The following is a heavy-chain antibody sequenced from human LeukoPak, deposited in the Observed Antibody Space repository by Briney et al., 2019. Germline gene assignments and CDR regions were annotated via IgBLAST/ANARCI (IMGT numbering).Heavy chain of an antibody. CDR2: ISWNSGSI. V-gene: IGHV3-9*01. Sequence: PGGSLRLSCAASGFTFDDYAMPWVRQAPGKGLEWVSGISWNSGSIGYADSVKGRFTISRDNAKNSLYLQMNSLRAEDTALYYCAKAGVFDYYYYGMDVWGQGTTVTVSS. CDR3: AKAGVFDYYYYGMDV. D-gene: IGHD2-8*01. CDR1: GFTFDDYA. J-gene: IGHJ6*02.